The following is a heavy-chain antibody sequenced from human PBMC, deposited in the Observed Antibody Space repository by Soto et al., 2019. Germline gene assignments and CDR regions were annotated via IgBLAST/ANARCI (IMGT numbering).Heavy chain of an antibody. V-gene: IGHV4-59*08. Sequence: TSETLSLTCTVSGGSISSYYWSWIRQPPGKGLEWIGYIYYSGSTNYNPSLKSRVTISVDTSKNQFSLKVSSVTAADTAVYYCARSAIQLERRWFDPWGQGTLVTVSS. D-gene: IGHD1-1*01. CDR3: ARSAIQLERRWFDP. CDR1: GGSISSYY. J-gene: IGHJ5*02. CDR2: IYYSGST.